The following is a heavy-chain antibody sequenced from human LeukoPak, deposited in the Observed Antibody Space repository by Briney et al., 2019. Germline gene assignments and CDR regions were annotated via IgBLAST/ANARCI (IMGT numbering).Heavy chain of an antibody. J-gene: IGHJ6*02. CDR1: GFTVSSNY. D-gene: IGHD1-26*01. CDR3: ARVAQWELYGMDV. Sequence: GGSLRLSCAASGFTVSSNYMSWVRQAPGKGLGWVSVIYSGGSTYYADSVKGRFTISRDNSKNTLYLQMNSLRAEDTAVYYCARVAQWELYGMDVWGQRTTVTVSS. CDR2: IYSGGST. V-gene: IGHV3-66*01.